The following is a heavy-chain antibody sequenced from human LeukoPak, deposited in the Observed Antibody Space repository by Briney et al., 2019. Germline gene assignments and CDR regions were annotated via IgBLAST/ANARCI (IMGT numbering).Heavy chain of an antibody. V-gene: IGHV4-39*01. CDR1: GGSIPYSHYY. CDR3: ARPGIVGATVYYFDS. J-gene: IGHJ4*02. CDR2: IYYSGST. Sequence: SETLSLTGSVSGGSIPYSHYYWGWVRQPPGKGLEGMGGIYYSGSTYYNPSLKSRVTISVDTSRNEFSLRLSSVTAADTAVYYCARPGIVGATVYYFDSWGQGTLVTVSS. D-gene: IGHD1-26*01.